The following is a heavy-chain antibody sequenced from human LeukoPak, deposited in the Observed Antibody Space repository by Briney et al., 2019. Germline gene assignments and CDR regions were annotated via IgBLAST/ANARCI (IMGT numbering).Heavy chain of an antibody. CDR3: ARVQIRRITISNWFDP. J-gene: IGHJ5*02. CDR2: IIPIFGTA. D-gene: IGHD3-3*01. CDR1: GGTFISYA. V-gene: IGHV1-69*13. Sequence: ASVKVSCKASGGTFISYAISWVRQAPGQGLEWMGGIIPIFGTANYAQKFQGRVTITADESTSTAYMELSSLRSEDTAVYYCARVQIRRITISNWFDPWGQGTLVTVSS.